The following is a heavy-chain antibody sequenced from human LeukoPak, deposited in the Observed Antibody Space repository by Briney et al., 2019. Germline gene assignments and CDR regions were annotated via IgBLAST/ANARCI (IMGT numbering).Heavy chain of an antibody. CDR3: ARRPVAAEYFQH. V-gene: IGHV3-30*03. D-gene: IGHD6-25*01. Sequence: GGSLRLSCTGSGFSFTNYAMHWVRQAPGEGLKWVAVISYDESKIYYADSVKGRFTISRDLSTNTLYLQMNSLTTEDTAMYFCARRPVAAEYFQHWGQGTLVTVSS. CDR1: GFSFTNYA. J-gene: IGHJ1*01. CDR2: ISYDESKI.